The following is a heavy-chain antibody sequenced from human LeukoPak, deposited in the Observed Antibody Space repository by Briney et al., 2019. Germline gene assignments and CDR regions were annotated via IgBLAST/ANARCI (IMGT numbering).Heavy chain of an antibody. CDR3: AKDQAPYYYDGSGYWDY. D-gene: IGHD3-22*01. Sequence: GGSLRLSCAPSGFTFSNYGMHWVRQAPGKGLEWVAVIWHDGTRKYYADSVKGRFTISRDNSENTLYLQMNSLRAEDTAVYYCAKDQAPYYYDGSGYWDYWGQGTLVTVSS. CDR2: IWHDGTRK. J-gene: IGHJ4*02. V-gene: IGHV3-33*06. CDR1: GFTFSNYG.